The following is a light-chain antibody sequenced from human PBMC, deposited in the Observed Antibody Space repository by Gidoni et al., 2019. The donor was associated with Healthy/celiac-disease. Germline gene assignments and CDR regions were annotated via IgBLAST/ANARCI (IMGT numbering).Light chain of an antibody. CDR1: QSISSY. J-gene: IGKJ1*01. Sequence: QMTQSPSPLSASVGDRVTITCRASQSISSYLNWYQQKPGKAPKLLIYAASSLQSGVPSRFSGSGSGTDFTLTISSLQPEDFATYYCQQSYSTLWTFGQGTKVEIK. CDR3: QQSYSTLWT. CDR2: AAS. V-gene: IGKV1-39*01.